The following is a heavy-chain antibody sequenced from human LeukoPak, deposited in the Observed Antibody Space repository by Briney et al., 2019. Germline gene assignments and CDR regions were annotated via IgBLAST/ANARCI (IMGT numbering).Heavy chain of an antibody. D-gene: IGHD2-21*01. CDR2: INHSGST. J-gene: IGHJ3*02. CDR3: ARYIGNAVVVVRNDAFDI. Sequence: SETLSLTCAVYGGSFSGYYWSWIRQPPGKGLDWIGEINHSGSTNYNPSLKSRVTLSVDTSKNQFSLKLSSVTAADTAVYYCARYIGNAVVVVRNDAFDIWGQGTMVTVSS. V-gene: IGHV4-34*01. CDR1: GGSFSGYY.